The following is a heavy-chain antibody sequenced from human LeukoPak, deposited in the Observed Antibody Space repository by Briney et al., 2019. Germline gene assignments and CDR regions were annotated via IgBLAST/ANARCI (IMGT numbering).Heavy chain of an antibody. V-gene: IGHV6-1*01. Sequence: SQTLSLTCAISGDSFSSISAAWNWIRQSPSRGLEWLGRTYYRSKLYHDYAVSVKSRITFNPDTSKSQFSLQLNSVTPEDTAVYYCARATYSYGYVNFYYYMDVWGKGTTVSVSS. CDR3: ARATYSYGYVNFYYYMDV. CDR1: GDSFSSISAA. D-gene: IGHD5-18*01. J-gene: IGHJ6*03. CDR2: TYYRSKLYH.